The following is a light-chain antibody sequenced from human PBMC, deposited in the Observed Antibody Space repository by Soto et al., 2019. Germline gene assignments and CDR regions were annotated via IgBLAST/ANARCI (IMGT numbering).Light chain of an antibody. Sequence: QSVLTQPPSASGTPGQRVTISCSGRSSNIGSNTVNWHQQLPGTAPKLLIYSNNQRPSGVPDRFSGSKSGTSASLAISGLQSEDEVDYYCAAWDDSLNGYDFGTGTKVTV. CDR2: SNN. CDR3: AAWDDSLNGYD. J-gene: IGLJ1*01. V-gene: IGLV1-44*01. CDR1: SSNIGSNT.